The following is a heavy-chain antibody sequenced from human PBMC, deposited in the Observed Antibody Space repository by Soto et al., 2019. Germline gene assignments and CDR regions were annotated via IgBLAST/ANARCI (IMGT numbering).Heavy chain of an antibody. Sequence: SETLCLTCTVSGGSISSGDYYWSWIRQPPGKGLEWIGYIYYSGSTYYNPSLKSRVTISVDTSKNQFSLKLSSVTAADTAVYYCASQTIYCSGGSCSRVLDYWGQGTLVTVSS. J-gene: IGHJ4*02. CDR1: GGSISSGDYY. CDR2: IYYSGST. V-gene: IGHV4-30-4*01. CDR3: ASQTIYCSGGSCSRVLDY. D-gene: IGHD2-15*01.